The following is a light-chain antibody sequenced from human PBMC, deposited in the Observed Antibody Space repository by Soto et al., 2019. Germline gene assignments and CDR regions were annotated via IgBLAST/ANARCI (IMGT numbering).Light chain of an antibody. CDR2: KAS. CDR3: QQYNSYST. V-gene: IGKV1-5*03. Sequence: DIQMTQSPSTLSASVGDRVTIACRASQSVSIWVAWYQQKPGKAPKLLIYKASILESGVPSRFSGSGSGTDFTLTISSLQPDDFATYYCQQYNSYSTFGQGTKLEIK. J-gene: IGKJ2*01. CDR1: QSVSIW.